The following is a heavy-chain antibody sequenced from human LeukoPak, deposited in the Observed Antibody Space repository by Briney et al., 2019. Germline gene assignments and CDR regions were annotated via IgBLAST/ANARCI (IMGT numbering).Heavy chain of an antibody. Sequence: PGGSLRLSCAASGFTFSSYSMNWVRQAPGKGLEWVSYISSSSSTIYYADSVKGRFTISRDNAKNSLYLQMNSLRDEDTAVYYCARAIGRYCSGGSCYPDYWGQGTLVTVSS. J-gene: IGHJ4*02. CDR2: ISSSSSTI. CDR1: GFTFSSYS. CDR3: ARAIGRYCSGGSCYPDY. D-gene: IGHD2-15*01. V-gene: IGHV3-48*02.